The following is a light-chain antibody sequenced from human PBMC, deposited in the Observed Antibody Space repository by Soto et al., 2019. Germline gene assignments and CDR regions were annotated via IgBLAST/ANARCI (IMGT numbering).Light chain of an antibody. V-gene: IGKV3-11*01. CDR2: DAS. Sequence: EIVLTQSPATLSFSPGERATLSCRASQSVSTYLAWYQQKPGQAPRLLIYDASNRATGIPARFSGSGCGTDFTLTIRSLEPEDLAVYYCQQRSNWPPTFGQGTRLEIK. CDR3: QQRSNWPPT. CDR1: QSVSTY. J-gene: IGKJ5*01.